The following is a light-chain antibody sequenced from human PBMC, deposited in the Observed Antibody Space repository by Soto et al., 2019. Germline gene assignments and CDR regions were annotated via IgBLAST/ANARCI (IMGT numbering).Light chain of an antibody. Sequence: QSVLTQPASVSGSXGQSITISCTGTSNDVGGFNFVSWYQQHPGKAPKVIIYEVTNRPSGVSNRFSGSKSGNTASLTISGLQAEDEADYYCNSYTSTSARVFGGGTQLTVL. V-gene: IGLV2-14*01. CDR2: EVT. J-gene: IGLJ3*02. CDR3: NSYTSTSARV. CDR1: SNDVGGFNF.